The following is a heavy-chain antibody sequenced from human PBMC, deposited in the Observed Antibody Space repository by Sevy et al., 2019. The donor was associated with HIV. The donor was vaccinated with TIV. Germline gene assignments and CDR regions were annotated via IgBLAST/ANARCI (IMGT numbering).Heavy chain of an antibody. V-gene: IGHV4-59*08. CDR3: AGENAWGRGYS. J-gene: IGHJ4*02. Sequence: SETLSLTCTVSGGSITSLYWNWIRQPPGKGLEWIANIYYNGHINYNPSLKSRVTLLDTSKNQFSLRLSSVTAADTAMYYCAGENAWGRGYSWGQGTLVTVSS. CDR2: IYYNGHI. CDR1: GGSITSLY. D-gene: IGHD1-26*01.